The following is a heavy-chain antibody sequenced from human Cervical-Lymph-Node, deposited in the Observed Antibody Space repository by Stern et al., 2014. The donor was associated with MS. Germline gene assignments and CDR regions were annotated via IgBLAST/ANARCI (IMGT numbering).Heavy chain of an antibody. CDR2: ISSEIYGGTT. CDR1: GLTFRKYG. J-gene: IGHJ5*02. V-gene: IGHV3-49*03. CDR3: TVGVWNL. D-gene: IGHD1-26*01. Sequence: VQLVESGGGLVQPGRSLRLSCTTSGLTFRKYGMNWFRQTPGKGLQWVGFISSEIYGGTTEYAAFVKDRFIISRDDSKNITYLQMNSLKNEDTAVYYCTVGVWNLWGQGTLVTVSS.